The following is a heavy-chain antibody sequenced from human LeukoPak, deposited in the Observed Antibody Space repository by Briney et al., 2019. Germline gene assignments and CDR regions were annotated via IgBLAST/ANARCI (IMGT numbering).Heavy chain of an antibody. CDR2: ISSRGSTI. D-gene: IGHD3-9*01. CDR3: AGTGYDIIFDY. V-gene: IGHV3-48*03. J-gene: IGHJ4*02. CDR1: GFTFSSYE. Sequence: PGGSLRLSCAASGFTFSSYEMDWVRRAPGKGLEWVSYISSRGSTIYYADSVKGRFTISRDNAKNSLYLQMNSLRAEDTAVYYCAGTGYDIIFDYWGQGTLVTVSS.